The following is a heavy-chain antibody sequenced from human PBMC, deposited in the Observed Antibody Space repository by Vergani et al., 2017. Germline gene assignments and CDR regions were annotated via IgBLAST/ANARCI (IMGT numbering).Heavy chain of an antibody. V-gene: IGHV3-21*02. D-gene: IGHD1-1*01. Sequence: VQLVESGGGLVRPGGSLRLSCLASGFTSSDYAINWVRQAPGKGLEWISMITAGGEYTYYADSVKGRFSISRDDAKNSAYLQLNSLRVEDTATYYCAKDSRPLSQRWLEVWGGGTLVTVSS. J-gene: IGHJ4*02. CDR2: ITAGGEYT. CDR1: GFTSSDYA. CDR3: AKDSRPLSQRWLEV.